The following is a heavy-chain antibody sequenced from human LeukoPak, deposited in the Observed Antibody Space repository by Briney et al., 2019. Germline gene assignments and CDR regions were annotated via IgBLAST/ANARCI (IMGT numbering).Heavy chain of an antibody. J-gene: IGHJ4*02. Sequence: ASVKVSCKASGYTFTSYSMHLVRQAPGQGLEWMGIINPSGGGTSYAQKFQGRVTMTRDTSTSTVYMELSSLRFEDTAVYYCARDGSTGYYYFDYWGQGTLVTVSS. D-gene: IGHD3-22*01. CDR3: ARDGSTGYYYFDY. V-gene: IGHV1-46*01. CDR1: GYTFTSYS. CDR2: INPSGGGT.